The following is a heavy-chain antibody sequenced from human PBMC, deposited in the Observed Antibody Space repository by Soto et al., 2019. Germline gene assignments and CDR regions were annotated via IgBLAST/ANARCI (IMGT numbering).Heavy chain of an antibody. D-gene: IGHD3-10*01. CDR3: AKGSPPRVYYYYAMDV. CDR1: GFTFSSYA. Sequence: GGSLRLSCAASGFTFSSYAMSWVRQAPGKGLEWVSAFTGSGGSTYYADSVEGRFTISRDNSKNTLYLQMNSLRAEDTAIYYCAKGSPPRVYYYYAMDVWGQGTTVNVSS. J-gene: IGHJ6*02. CDR2: FTGSGGST. V-gene: IGHV3-23*01.